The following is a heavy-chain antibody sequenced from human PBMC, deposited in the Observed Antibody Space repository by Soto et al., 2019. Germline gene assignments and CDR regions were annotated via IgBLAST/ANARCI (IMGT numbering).Heavy chain of an antibody. CDR1: GFTFSSYG. CDR3: AKKSPSYYGMDV. J-gene: IGHJ6*02. CDR2: ISYDGSYR. V-gene: IGHV3-30*18. Sequence: QVQLVESGGGVVQPGRSLRLSCAASGFTFSSYGMHWVRQAPGKGLEWVALISYDGSYRYYADSVRGRFTISRDNSKNTLYLQMNSLRAEDTAVYSWAKKSPSYYGMDVWGQGTKVTVSS.